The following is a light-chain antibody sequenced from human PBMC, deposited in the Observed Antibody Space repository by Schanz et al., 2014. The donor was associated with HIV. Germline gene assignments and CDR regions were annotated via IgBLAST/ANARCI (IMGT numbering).Light chain of an antibody. V-gene: IGLV2-11*01. CDR1: SSDVGGYDY. CDR2: DVT. J-gene: IGLJ1*01. Sequence: QSALTQPPSASGSPGQSVAISCTGTSSDVGGYDYVSWYQQHPGKAPKLMIYDVTKRPSGVPDRFSGSKSGNTASLTISGLQAEDEADYYCCSYAGRYTFYVFGTGTKLTVL. CDR3: CSYAGRYTFYV.